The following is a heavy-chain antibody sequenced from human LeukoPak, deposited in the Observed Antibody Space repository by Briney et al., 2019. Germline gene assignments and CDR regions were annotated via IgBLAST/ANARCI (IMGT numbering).Heavy chain of an antibody. CDR3: ARDVHGDYGSGWFDP. CDR1: GGTFNNSA. D-gene: IGHD4-17*01. J-gene: IGHJ5*02. V-gene: IGHV1-69*05. CDR2: IMPLFGTA. Sequence: SVKVSCKTSGGTFNNSAISWVRQAPGQGLEWLGGIMPLFGTAGYAQKFQGRVIITKDESTRTVYLGLTSLTSDDTAVYYCARDVHGDYGSGWFDPWGQGTLVSVSS.